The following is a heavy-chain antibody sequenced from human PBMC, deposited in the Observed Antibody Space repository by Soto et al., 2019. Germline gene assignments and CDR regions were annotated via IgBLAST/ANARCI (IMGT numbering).Heavy chain of an antibody. CDR2: INAGNGNT. V-gene: IGHV1-3*01. CDR1: GYTFTSYA. Sequence: ASVKVSCKASGYTFTSYAMHWVRQAPGQRLEWMGWINAGNGNTKYSQKFQGRVTITRDTSASTAYMELSSLRSEDTAVYYCVRDASYDYVWGSYPYFDYWGQGTLVTVSS. CDR3: VRDASYDYVWGSYPYFDY. D-gene: IGHD3-16*01. J-gene: IGHJ4*02.